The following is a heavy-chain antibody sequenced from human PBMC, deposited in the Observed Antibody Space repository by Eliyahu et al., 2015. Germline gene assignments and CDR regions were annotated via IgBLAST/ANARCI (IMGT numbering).Heavy chain of an antibody. CDR2: IWYDGSNK. J-gene: IGHJ6*02. V-gene: IGHV3-33*01. CDR3: XRDRGSWSYXYYXGMDV. Sequence: SSYGMHWVRQAPGKGLEWVAVIWYDGSNKYYADSXKGRFTISRDNSKNTLYLQMNSLXAEDTAVYYCXRDRGSWSYXYYXGMDVWGQGTTVTVSS. CDR1: SSYG. D-gene: IGHD6-13*01.